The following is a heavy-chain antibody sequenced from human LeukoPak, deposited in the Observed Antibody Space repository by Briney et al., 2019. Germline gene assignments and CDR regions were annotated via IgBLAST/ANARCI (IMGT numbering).Heavy chain of an antibody. CDR3: ARGPEAALVENFFDP. Sequence: VGSLRVSCKASGYSFTSYTINWVRQAPGKGLDWVARISSSSGTTHYAQTLQGRVTISRDTAMSSFYMQLSSLRSEDTAVYYCARGPEAALVENFFDPWGQGTLVTVSS. CDR1: GYSFTSYT. D-gene: IGHD1-7*01. V-gene: IGHV1-8*02. CDR2: ISSSSGTT. J-gene: IGHJ5*02.